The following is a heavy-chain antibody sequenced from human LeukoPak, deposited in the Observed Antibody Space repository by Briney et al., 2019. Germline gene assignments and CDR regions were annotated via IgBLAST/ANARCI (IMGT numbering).Heavy chain of an antibody. CDR1: GFTFSSYG. J-gene: IGHJ4*02. D-gene: IGHD2-21*02. CDR3: AKDYCGGDCYYFDY. Sequence: GRSLNISCAASGFTFSSYGMHRARPAPGKGLEWVAIISYDGSIKFYADSVKGRFTISRDNSKNTLYLQMNSLRAEDTAVYYCAKDYCGGDCYYFDYWGQGTLVSVSS. CDR2: ISYDGSIK. V-gene: IGHV3-30*18.